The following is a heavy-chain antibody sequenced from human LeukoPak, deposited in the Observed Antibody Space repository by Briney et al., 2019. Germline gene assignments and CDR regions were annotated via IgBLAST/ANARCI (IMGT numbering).Heavy chain of an antibody. J-gene: IGHJ5*02. D-gene: IGHD4-17*01. V-gene: IGHV1-2*02. Sequence: SVKVSCKASGYTFTGHYMHWVRQAPGQGVEWMGWINPNSGSTNYAQNFQGRVTLTRDTSINTAYMERRRLKSDDTAVYFRGRVWSPTVTAVIPDCFDPWGQGTLVTVSS. CDR2: INPNSGST. CDR1: GYTFTGHY. CDR3: GRVWSPTVTAVIPDCFDP.